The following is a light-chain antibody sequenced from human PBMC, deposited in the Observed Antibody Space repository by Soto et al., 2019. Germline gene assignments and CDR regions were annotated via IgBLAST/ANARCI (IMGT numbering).Light chain of an antibody. CDR1: SSNIGAGYD. J-gene: IGLJ1*01. CDR3: QSYDSSLSGHV. CDR2: GNS. Sequence: QSVLTQPPSLSGAPGQRVTISCTGSSSNIGAGYDVHWYQQLPGTAPKLLIYGNSNRPSGVPDRFSGSKSGTSASLAITGLQAEDEADYYCQSYDSSLSGHVFGTGTKVTAL. V-gene: IGLV1-40*01.